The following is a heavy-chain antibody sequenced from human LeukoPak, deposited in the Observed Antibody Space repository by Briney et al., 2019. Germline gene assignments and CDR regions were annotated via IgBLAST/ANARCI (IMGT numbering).Heavy chain of an antibody. CDR2: ISAYNGNT. CDR1: GYTLTELS. D-gene: IGHD5-24*01. CDR3: ARDVGDGYNYFDY. J-gene: IGHJ4*02. Sequence: GASVKVSCKVSGYTLTELSMHWVRQAPGKGLEWMGWISAYNGNTNYAQKLQGRVTMTTDTSTSTAYMELRSLRSDDTAVYYCARDVGDGYNYFDYWGQGTLVTVSS. V-gene: IGHV1-18*01.